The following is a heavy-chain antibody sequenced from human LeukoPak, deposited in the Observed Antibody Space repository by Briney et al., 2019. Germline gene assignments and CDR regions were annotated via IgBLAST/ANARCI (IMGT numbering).Heavy chain of an antibody. D-gene: IGHD2-21*02. Sequence: GGSLRLSCAASGFTFSSYEMNWVRQAPGKGLEWVSYISSSGSTIYYADSVKGRFTISRDNSKNTLYLQMNSLRAEDTAVYYCAVTHDYYYYMDVWGKGTTVTVSS. CDR3: AVTHDYYYYMDV. CDR1: GFTFSSYE. J-gene: IGHJ6*03. CDR2: ISSSGSTI. V-gene: IGHV3-48*03.